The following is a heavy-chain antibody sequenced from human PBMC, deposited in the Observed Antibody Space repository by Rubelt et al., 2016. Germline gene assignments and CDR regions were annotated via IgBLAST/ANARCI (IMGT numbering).Heavy chain of an antibody. D-gene: IGHD3-3*01. V-gene: IGHV1-46*01. CDR3: ARSPRYDFEDNWFDP. CDR1: GYTFTSYY. J-gene: IGHJ5*02. CDR2: INPSGGST. Sequence: QVQLVQSGAEVKKPGASVKVSCKASGYTFTSYYMHWVRQAPGQGLEWMGIINPSGGSTSYEQKFRGRVTMTRDTSTSTVYMELSSLGSEDTAVYYCARSPRYDFEDNWFDPWGQGTLVTVSS.